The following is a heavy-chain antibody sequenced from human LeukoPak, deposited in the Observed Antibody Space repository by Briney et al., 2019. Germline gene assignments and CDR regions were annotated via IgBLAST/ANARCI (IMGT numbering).Heavy chain of an antibody. CDR2: ISSSGSTI. J-gene: IGHJ4*02. CDR3: ASIWFGELARDY. V-gene: IGHV3-48*03. CDR1: GFTFSSYE. Sequence: GGSLRLSCAASGFTFSSYEMNWVRKAPGKGLEWVSYISSSGSTIYYADSVKGRFTISRDNAKNSLYLQMNSLRAEDTAVYYCASIWFGELARDYWGQGTLVTVSS. D-gene: IGHD3-10*01.